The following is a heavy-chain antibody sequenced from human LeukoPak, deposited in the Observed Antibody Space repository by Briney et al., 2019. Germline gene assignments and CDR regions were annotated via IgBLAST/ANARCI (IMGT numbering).Heavy chain of an antibody. J-gene: IGHJ4*02. CDR3: ARQIYAGPFDY. CDR1: GFTFSSYA. Sequence: GRSLRLSCAASGFTFSSYAMHWDRQAPGKGLEWVAVISYDGSNKYYADSVKGRFTISRDNSKNTLYLQMNSLRAEDTAVYYCARQIYAGPFDYWGQGTLVTVSS. CDR2: ISYDGSNK. V-gene: IGHV3-30-3*01. D-gene: IGHD4-23*01.